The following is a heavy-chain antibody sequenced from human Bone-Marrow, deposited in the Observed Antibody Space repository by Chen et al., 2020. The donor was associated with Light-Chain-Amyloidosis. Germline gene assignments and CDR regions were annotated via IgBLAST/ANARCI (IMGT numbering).Heavy chain of an antibody. Sequence: EVQLEPSGPEVKKPGESLKISCQGSGYTLPNYWIGWGRQMPGKGLEWMGVIYPDDSDARYSPSFEGQVTISADKSITTAYLQWRSLKASDTAMYYCARRRDGYNFDYWGQGTLVTVSS. D-gene: IGHD5-12*01. CDR3: ARRRDGYNFDY. CDR2: IYPDDSDA. CDR1: GYTLPNYW. V-gene: IGHV5-51*01. J-gene: IGHJ4*02.